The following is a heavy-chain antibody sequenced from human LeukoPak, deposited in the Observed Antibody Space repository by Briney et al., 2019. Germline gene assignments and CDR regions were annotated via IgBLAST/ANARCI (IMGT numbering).Heavy chain of an antibody. V-gene: IGHV4-39*01. CDR3: ARAALSRSFDY. CDR1: GGSISSSSYY. CDR2: IYYSGST. J-gene: IGHJ4*02. Sequence: SETLSLTCTVSGGSISSSSYYWGWIRQPPGKGLEWIGSIYYSGSTYYNPSLKSRVTISVDTSKNQFSLKLSSVTAADTAVYYCARAALSRSFDYWGQGTLVTVSS.